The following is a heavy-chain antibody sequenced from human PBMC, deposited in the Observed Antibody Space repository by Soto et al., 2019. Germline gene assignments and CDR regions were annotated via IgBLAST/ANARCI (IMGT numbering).Heavy chain of an antibody. CDR1: GDSISSYS. J-gene: IGHJ5*01. D-gene: IGHD2-2*03. CDR3: AREGNLRRWIQPLAS. Sequence: TLSFTCTVSGDSISSYSWRWIRQPPGKGLEWIGNIHYNGNTKYSPSLKSRVTMSVDTSKNHFSLKLISVTTADTAVYFFAREGNLRRWIQPLASWRHGTLVTVS. V-gene: IGHV4-59*01. CDR2: IHYNGNT.